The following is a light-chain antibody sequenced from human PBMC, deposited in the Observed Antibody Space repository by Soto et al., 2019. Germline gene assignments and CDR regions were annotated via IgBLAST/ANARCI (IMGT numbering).Light chain of an antibody. J-gene: IGLJ1*01. V-gene: IGLV1-44*01. CDR2: SDH. CDR3: AAWDDNLDAYV. Sequence: QPVLTQPPSASATPGQRVTISCSGSSSNIGSDYVNWYQQVPGTAPKLLIYSDHQRPSGVPDRFSGSKSGTSASLAISGLQSEDEADYYCAAWDDNLDAYVFGTGTKLTVL. CDR1: SSNIGSDY.